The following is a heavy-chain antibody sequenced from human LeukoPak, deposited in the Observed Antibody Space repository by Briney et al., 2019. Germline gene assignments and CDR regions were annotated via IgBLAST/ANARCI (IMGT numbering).Heavy chain of an antibody. V-gene: IGHV1-2*02. J-gene: IGHJ6*02. CDR3: ARDHDYYYGMDV. Sequence: GASVKVSCEASGYTFTGYYMHWVRQAPGQGLEWMGWINPNSGGTNYAQKFQGRVTMTRDTSISTAYMELSRLRSDDTAVYYCARDHDYYYGMDVWGQGTTVTVSS. CDR1: GYTFTGYY. CDR2: INPNSGGT.